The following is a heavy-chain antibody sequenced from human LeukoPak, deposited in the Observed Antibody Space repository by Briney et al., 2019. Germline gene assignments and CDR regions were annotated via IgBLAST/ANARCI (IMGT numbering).Heavy chain of an antibody. D-gene: IGHD7-27*01. V-gene: IGHV4-4*09. Sequence: PSETLSLTCTVSGVSIIDHDWSWIRQPPGRGLEWIGNIYASGSTYFNPSLRSRVAISVDTSKNQFSLHLTSVTAADTAMFYCARLKPNFLGTFHSWGQGALVTVS. CDR1: GVSIIDHD. CDR3: ARLKPNFLGTFHS. J-gene: IGHJ4*02. CDR2: IYASGST.